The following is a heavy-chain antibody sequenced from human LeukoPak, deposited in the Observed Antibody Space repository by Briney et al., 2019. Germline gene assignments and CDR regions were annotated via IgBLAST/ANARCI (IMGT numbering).Heavy chain of an antibody. D-gene: IGHD2-2*01. CDR2: IKKDGSEK. Sequence: PGGSLRLSCGASGFTFSTYWMSWVRQAPGKGLEWVANIKKDGSEKYYVDSVKGRFTISRDNAKNSLYLQMNSLRAEDTAVYYCARGYCTSSSCYFDYWGQGTLVTVSS. V-gene: IGHV3-7*01. CDR3: ARGYCTSSSCYFDY. J-gene: IGHJ4*02. CDR1: GFTFSTYW.